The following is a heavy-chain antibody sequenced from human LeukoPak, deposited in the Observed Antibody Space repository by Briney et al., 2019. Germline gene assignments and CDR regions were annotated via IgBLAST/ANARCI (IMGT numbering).Heavy chain of an antibody. V-gene: IGHV4-30-2*01. CDR1: GGSISSGGYS. CDR3: ARSGYGDHDDY. D-gene: IGHD4-17*01. Sequence: SETLSLTCAVSGGSISSGGYSWSWIRQPPGKGLEWIGYIYHSGSTYYNPSLKSRVTISVDRSKNQFSLKLSSVTAADTAVYYCARSGYGDHDDYWGQGTLVTVSS. J-gene: IGHJ4*02. CDR2: IYHSGST.